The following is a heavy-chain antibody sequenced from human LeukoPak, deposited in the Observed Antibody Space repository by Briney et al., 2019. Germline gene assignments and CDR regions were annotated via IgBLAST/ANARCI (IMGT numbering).Heavy chain of an antibody. J-gene: IGHJ4*02. Sequence: PSETLSLTCTVSGGSISSYYWSWIRQSPGKGLEWIGYIYYTGTTNYNPSLKSRVTISVDTSKNQFSLEVNSVTAADTAVYYCARRSSGGWRYFDFWGQGTLVTVSS. CDR3: ARRSSGGWRYFDF. CDR1: GGSISSYY. V-gene: IGHV4-59*08. D-gene: IGHD6-25*01. CDR2: IYYTGTT.